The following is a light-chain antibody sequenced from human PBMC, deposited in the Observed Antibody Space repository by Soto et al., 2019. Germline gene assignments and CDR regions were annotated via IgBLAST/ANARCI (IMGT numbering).Light chain of an antibody. CDR1: NSDVGGYNY. CDR3: TSFSTGGTLVV. CDR2: EVS. Sequence: QSALTQPASVSGSPGQSITISCTGTNSDVGGYNYVSWYQQHPGKAPKLMIYEVSNRPSGVSNRFSGSKSGTTASLTISGLQAEDEADYYCTSFSTGGTLVVFGGGTKLTVL. J-gene: IGLJ2*01. V-gene: IGLV2-14*01.